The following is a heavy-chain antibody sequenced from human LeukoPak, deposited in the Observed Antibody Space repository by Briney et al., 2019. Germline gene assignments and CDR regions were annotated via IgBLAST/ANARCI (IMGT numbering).Heavy chain of an antibody. J-gene: IGHJ4*02. V-gene: IGHV1-69*13. D-gene: IGHD3-3*01. CDR1: GGTFSSYA. CDR3: ARDYDRSAWGFDF. CDR2: IIPIFGTA. Sequence: SVKVSCKASGGTFSSYAISWVRQAPGQGLEWMGGIIPIFGTANYAQKFQGRVTITADESTSTAYMELGSLRSEDTAVYYCARDYDRSAWGFDFWGQGTLVTVSS.